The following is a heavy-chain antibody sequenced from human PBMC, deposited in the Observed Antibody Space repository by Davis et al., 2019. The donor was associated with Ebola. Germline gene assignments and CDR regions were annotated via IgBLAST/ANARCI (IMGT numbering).Heavy chain of an antibody. V-gene: IGHV5-51*01. Sequence: GESLKISCKGSDNTFTNYWIGWVRQMPGKGLEWMGIIYTGDSDTRYSPSFRGQVTISADKSISTAYLQWSSLKASDTAMYYCARGGVQLWYYFDYWGQGTLVTVSS. J-gene: IGHJ4*02. CDR1: DNTFTNYW. CDR3: ARGGVQLWYYFDY. CDR2: IYTGDSDT. D-gene: IGHD5-18*01.